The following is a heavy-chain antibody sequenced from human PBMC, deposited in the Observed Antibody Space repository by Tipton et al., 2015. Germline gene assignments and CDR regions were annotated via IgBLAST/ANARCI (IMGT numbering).Heavy chain of an antibody. V-gene: IGHV4-39*07. D-gene: IGHD2-15*01. CDR1: GGSISSNYYY. Sequence: TLSLTCTVSGGSISSNYYYWGWIRQPPGKGLEWIGSIYYRGSTYYNPSLKSRVTISVDTSKNQFSLRLTSVTAADTAMYYCARDAGIVAAPSRYFHYWGQGTLVTVSS. CDR3: ARDAGIVAAPSRYFHY. J-gene: IGHJ1*01. CDR2: IYYRGST.